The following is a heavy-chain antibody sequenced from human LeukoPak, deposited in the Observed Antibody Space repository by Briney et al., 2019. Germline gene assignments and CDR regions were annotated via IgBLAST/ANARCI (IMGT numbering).Heavy chain of an antibody. J-gene: IGHJ4*02. CDR3: ARGGDYVWGSYRRLVGY. D-gene: IGHD3-16*02. V-gene: IGHV4-38-2*02. CDR2: IYNSGST. CDR1: GYSISSGYY. Sequence: PSETLSLTCTVSGYSISSGYYWGWIRQPPGKGLEWIGSIYNSGSTYYNPSLKSRVTISVDTSKNQFSLKLSSVTAADTAVYYCARGGDYVWGSYRRLVGYWGQGTLVTVSS.